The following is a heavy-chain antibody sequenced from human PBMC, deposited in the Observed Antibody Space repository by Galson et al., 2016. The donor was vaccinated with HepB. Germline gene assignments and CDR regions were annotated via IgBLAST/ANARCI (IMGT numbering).Heavy chain of an antibody. D-gene: IGHD3-10*01. V-gene: IGHV5-51*01. CDR2: IYPGDSDI. CDR3: AARGSGTFLSDLFDI. J-gene: IGHJ3*02. CDR1: GYIFANYW. Sequence: QSGAEVKKPGESLKISCKGSGYIFANYWIAWVRQMPGRGLEWMGIIYPGDSDIRYSPSFQGQLTISADKSISTAYLQWSSLKASDTAMYYCAARGSGTFLSDLFDIWGQGTMVTVSS.